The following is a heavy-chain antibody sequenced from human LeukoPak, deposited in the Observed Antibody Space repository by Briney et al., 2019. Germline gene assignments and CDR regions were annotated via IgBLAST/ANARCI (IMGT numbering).Heavy chain of an antibody. D-gene: IGHD1-26*01. J-gene: IGHJ4*02. Sequence: GGSLRLSCAASGFSFDNYAMHWVRQAPGKGLEWVSGISWNSGSMGYADSVQGRFTISRDNAKHSLYLQMNSLRAEDTAFYYCAKDAVGATTLRYFDYWGQGTLVVVSS. CDR2: ISWNSGSM. CDR1: GFSFDNYA. V-gene: IGHV3-9*01. CDR3: AKDAVGATTLRYFDY.